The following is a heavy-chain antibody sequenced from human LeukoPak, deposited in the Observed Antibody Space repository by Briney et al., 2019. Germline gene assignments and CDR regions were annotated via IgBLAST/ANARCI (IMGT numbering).Heavy chain of an antibody. CDR2: INHSGST. CDR3: ARQWLVSPLFDY. CDR1: GGSLSGYY. D-gene: IGHD6-19*01. Sequence: SETLSLTCAVYGGSLSGYYWSWIRQPPGKGLEWIGEINHSGSTNYNPSLKSRVTISVDTSKNQLSLKLSSMTAADAAVYYCARQWLVSPLFDYWGQGTLVTVSP. J-gene: IGHJ4*02. V-gene: IGHV4-34*01.